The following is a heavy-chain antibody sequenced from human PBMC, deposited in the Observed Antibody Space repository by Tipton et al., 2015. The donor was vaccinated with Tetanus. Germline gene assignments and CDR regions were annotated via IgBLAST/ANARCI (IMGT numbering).Heavy chain of an antibody. D-gene: IGHD3-16*01. CDR2: IYYSGST. Sequence: LRLSCSVSGGSISSNNYYWAWIRQPPGKGLEWIGSIYYSGSTDYNPSLKSRVAISVDTSKNQFSLKLSSVTAADTAVYYCARTWGVWVTSIDAFDIWGQGTKVAVSS. J-gene: IGHJ3*02. CDR3: ARTWGVWVTSIDAFDI. V-gene: IGHV4-39*01. CDR1: GGSISSNNYY.